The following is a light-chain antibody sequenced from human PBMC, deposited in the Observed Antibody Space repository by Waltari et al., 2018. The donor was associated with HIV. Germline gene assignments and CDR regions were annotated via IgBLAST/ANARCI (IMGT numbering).Light chain of an antibody. CDR1: SSDVGGYNL. CDR2: EVS. CDR3: CAYAGSTTYVV. J-gene: IGLJ2*01. V-gene: IGLV2-23*02. Sequence: QSALTQPPSVSGSPGQSITISCTGTSSDVGGYNLVSWYQQHPGKAPNLIIYEVSKRPSGVSDRFSGSKSGNTASLTISGLQAEDEAEYYCCAYAGSTTYVVFGGGTKLTVL.